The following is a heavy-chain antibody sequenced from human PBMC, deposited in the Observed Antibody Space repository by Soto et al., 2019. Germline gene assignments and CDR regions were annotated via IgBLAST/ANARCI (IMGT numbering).Heavy chain of an antibody. CDR2: ISGSGGST. J-gene: IGHJ6*02. V-gene: IGHV3-23*01. CDR1: GFTFSSYA. CDR3: AKDQVAAARDGGYYYYYGMDV. Sequence: EVQLLESGGGLVQPGGSLRLSCAASGFTFSSYAMSWVRQAPGKGLEWVSAISGSGGSTYYADSVKGRFTISRDNSKNTLYLQMSSLRAEDTAVYYCAKDQVAAARDGGYYYYYGMDVWGQGTTVTVSS. D-gene: IGHD6-13*01.